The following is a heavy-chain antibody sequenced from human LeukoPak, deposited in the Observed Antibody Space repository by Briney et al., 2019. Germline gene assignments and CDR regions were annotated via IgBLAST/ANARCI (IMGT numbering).Heavy chain of an antibody. CDR2: VYHSGST. D-gene: IGHD6-13*01. CDR3: ARDLGSSWFEPLDY. CDR1: GGSISSNAW. Sequence: SETLSLTCAVSGGSISSNAWWSWVRQPPGKGLEWIGEVYHSGSTNYNSFLKSRVTISVDKSKNQFSLKLTSATAADTAVYYCARDLGSSWFEPLDYWGQGILVIVSS. V-gene: IGHV4-4*02. J-gene: IGHJ4*02.